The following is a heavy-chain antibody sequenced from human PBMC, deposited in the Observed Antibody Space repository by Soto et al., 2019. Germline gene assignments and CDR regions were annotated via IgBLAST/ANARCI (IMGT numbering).Heavy chain of an antibody. Sequence: RQAPGQGLEWMGWINPNSGGTNYAQKFQGRVTMTRDTSISTAYMELSRLRSDDTAVYYCERYYYGMDVWGQGTTVTVSS. J-gene: IGHJ6*02. CDR2: INPNSGGT. V-gene: IGHV1-2*02. D-gene: IGHD6-25*01. CDR3: ERYYYGMDV.